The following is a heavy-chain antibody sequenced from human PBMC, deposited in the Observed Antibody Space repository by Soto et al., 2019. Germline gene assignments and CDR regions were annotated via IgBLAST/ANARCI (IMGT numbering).Heavy chain of an antibody. V-gene: IGHV1-3*01. D-gene: IGHD1-1*01. CDR3: ARDETFAWNDDLDF. CDR1: GYTFTRYA. J-gene: IGHJ4*02. Sequence: ASVKVSFKASGYTFTRYAMHWVRQAPGQGLEWMGWINARNGNTKYSQKFQDRVTITRDTSASTAYMELSSLRSEDTAIYYCARDETFAWNDDLDFWGQGTLVTVSS. CDR2: INARNGNT.